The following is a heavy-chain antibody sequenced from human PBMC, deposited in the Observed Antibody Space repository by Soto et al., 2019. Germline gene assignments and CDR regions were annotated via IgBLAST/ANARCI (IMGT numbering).Heavy chain of an antibody. J-gene: IGHJ5*02. D-gene: IGHD3-22*01. CDR2: IYHSGST. CDR1: GYSISSGYY. CDR3: ARDLLLTSFDP. V-gene: IGHV4-38-2*02. Sequence: PSETLSLTCAVYGYSISSGYYWGWIRQPPGKGLEWIGSIYHSGSTYYNPSLKSRVTISVDTSKNQFSLKLSSVTAADTAVYYCARDLLLTSFDPWGQGTLVTVSS.